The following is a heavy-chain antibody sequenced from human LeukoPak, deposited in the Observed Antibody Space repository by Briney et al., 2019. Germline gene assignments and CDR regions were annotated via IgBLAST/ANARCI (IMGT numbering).Heavy chain of an antibody. Sequence: PSETLSLTCTVSGGSISSSSYYWGWIRQPPGKGLERIGSIYYSGSTYYNPSLKSRVTISVDTSKNQFSLKLSSVTAADTAVYYCATPGGYYDSSGYFKDYWGQGTLVTVSS. J-gene: IGHJ4*02. V-gene: IGHV4-39*01. CDR2: IYYSGST. D-gene: IGHD3-22*01. CDR1: GGSISSSSYY. CDR3: ATPGGYYDSSGYFKDY.